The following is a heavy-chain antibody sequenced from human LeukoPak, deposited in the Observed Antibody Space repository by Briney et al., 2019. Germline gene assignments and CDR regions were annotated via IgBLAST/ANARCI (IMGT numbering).Heavy chain of an antibody. CDR1: GYTLTSYY. CDR3: ARGRSSIRWETGSSFDY. Sequence: GASVKVSCKASGYTLTSYYMHWVRQAPGQGLKWMGLINPSGGSTSYAQKFQGRVTMTSDTSTSTVFMELSSLRSEDTAVYYCARGRSSIRWETGSSFDYWGQGTLVTVSS. V-gene: IGHV1-46*01. J-gene: IGHJ4*02. CDR2: INPSGGST. D-gene: IGHD6-13*01.